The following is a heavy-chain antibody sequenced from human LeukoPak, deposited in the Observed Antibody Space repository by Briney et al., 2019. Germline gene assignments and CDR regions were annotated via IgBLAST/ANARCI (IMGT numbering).Heavy chain of an antibody. J-gene: IGHJ4*02. V-gene: IGHV5-51*01. CDR1: GYSFTSYW. CDR2: IYPGDSDT. D-gene: IGHD3-22*01. CDR3: ARQGAYDSSGYFNLGY. Sequence: GESLKISCKGSGYSFTSYWIGWVRQMPGKGLEWMGIIYPGDSDTRYSPSFQGQVTISADKSISTAYLQWSSLKASDTAMYYCARQGAYDSSGYFNLGYWGQGTLVTVSS.